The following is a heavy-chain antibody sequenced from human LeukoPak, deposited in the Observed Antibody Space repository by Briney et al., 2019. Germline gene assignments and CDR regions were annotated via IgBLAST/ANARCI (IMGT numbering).Heavy chain of an antibody. CDR2: VSAYNGNT. CDR3: ARDLSIAVAGTFDY. D-gene: IGHD6-19*01. J-gene: IGHJ4*02. Sequence: SSVKVSCKGSGYTFTRYSISGVREGPGQGREWGGWVSAYNGNTNYAQKLQARVTMTTDTSTSTAYMELRSLRSDDTAVYYCARDLSIAVAGTFDYWGQGTLVTVSS. V-gene: IGHV1-18*01. CDR1: GYTFTRYS.